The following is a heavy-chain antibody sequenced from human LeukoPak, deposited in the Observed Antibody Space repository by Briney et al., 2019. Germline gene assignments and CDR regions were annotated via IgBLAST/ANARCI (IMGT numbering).Heavy chain of an antibody. J-gene: IGHJ3*02. CDR3: ARSSSWFSGAFDI. Sequence: SETLSLTCAVYGGSFSGYYWSWIRQPPGKGLEWIGEINHSGSTNYNPSLKSRVTISVDTSKNQFSLKLSSVTAADTAVYYCARSSSWFSGAFDIWGQGTMVTVSS. D-gene: IGHD6-13*01. V-gene: IGHV4-34*01. CDR1: GGSFSGYY. CDR2: INHSGST.